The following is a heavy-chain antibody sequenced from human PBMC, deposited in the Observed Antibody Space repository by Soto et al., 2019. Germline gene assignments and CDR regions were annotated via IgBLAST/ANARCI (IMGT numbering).Heavy chain of an antibody. Sequence: GVSLRLSCAAYGFTFSSYAMSWFRQAPGKGLEWVSGISGSGGITYYADSVKGRFTISRDNSKNTLYLQLNSLRAEDTAVYYCAQRKLGATSNHFDDWGHGT. J-gene: IGHJ4*01. CDR3: AQRKLGATSNHFDD. CDR1: GFTFSSYA. CDR2: ISGSGGIT. V-gene: IGHV3-23*01. D-gene: IGHD1-26*01.